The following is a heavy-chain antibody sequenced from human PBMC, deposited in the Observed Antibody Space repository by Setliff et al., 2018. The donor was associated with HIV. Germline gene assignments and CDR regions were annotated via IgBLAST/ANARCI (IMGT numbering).Heavy chain of an antibody. J-gene: IGHJ3*02. CDR1: GFTLFTYW. CDR2: IKEDGSEK. V-gene: IGHV3-7*01. D-gene: IGHD3-10*01. CDR3: VRDNRLWVDAFDI. Sequence: PGGSLRLSCAASGFTLFTYWMTWVRQAPGKGLEWVANIKEDGSEKYYVDSVKGRFTISRDIAKNSLYLQMNSLRAEDTAVYYCVRDNRLWVDAFDIWGQGTMVTVSS.